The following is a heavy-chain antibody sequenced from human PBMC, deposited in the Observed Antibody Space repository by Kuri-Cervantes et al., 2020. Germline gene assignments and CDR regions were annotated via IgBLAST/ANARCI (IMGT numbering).Heavy chain of an antibody. D-gene: IGHD3-22*01. CDR1: GFTVSSNY. CDR3: ARAPTYYYDSSGYYYLGDY. CDR2: IYSGGST. Sequence: GESLKISCAASGFTVSSNYMSWVRQAPGKGLEWVSVIYSGGSTYYADSVKGRFTISRDNSKNTLYLQMNSLRAEDTAVYYCARAPTYYYDSSGYYYLGDYWGQGTLVTVSS. J-gene: IGHJ4*02. V-gene: IGHV3-53*01.